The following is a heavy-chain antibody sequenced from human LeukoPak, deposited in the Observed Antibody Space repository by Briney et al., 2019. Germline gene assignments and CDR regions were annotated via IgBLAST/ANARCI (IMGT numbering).Heavy chain of an antibody. V-gene: IGHV6-1*01. D-gene: IGHD6-19*01. CDR2: TYYRAKWYN. CDR1: GDCVFSARAS. CDR3: ARAPPAVGANWFDP. Sequence: SETLSLTCALSGDCVFSARASWNWIRQSPSRGIEWLGMTYYRAKWYNDSAVSVESRLTVKPPTSNNHCTLTLNYVTPEHTAAYFCARAPPAVGANWFDPWGQGTLVTVSS. J-gene: IGHJ5*02.